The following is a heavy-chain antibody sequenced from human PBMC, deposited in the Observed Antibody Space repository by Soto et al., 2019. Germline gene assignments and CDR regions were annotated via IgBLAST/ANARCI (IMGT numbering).Heavy chain of an antibody. J-gene: IGHJ4*02. D-gene: IGHD3-16*01. Sequence: GDSVKVSCKASGGAFSTFGVSLVRQAPGQGLEWMGGIIPFFGTSKYSQKFEDRISITADESTNTVYMDLRSLASEDTAIYYCARSAPMDAGDKYYYDFWGQGAMVTVSS. CDR1: GGAFSTFG. CDR3: ARSAPMDAGDKYYYDF. CDR2: IIPFFGTS. V-gene: IGHV1-69*13.